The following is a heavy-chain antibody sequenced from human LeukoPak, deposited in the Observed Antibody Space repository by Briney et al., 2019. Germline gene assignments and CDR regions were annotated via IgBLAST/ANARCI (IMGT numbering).Heavy chain of an antibody. CDR2: IIPIFGTA. V-gene: IGHV1-69*05. J-gene: IGHJ3*02. CDR3: AGGNYCSSTSCYGPYSDDAFDI. CDR1: GFTFSSYA. Sequence: GGSLRLSCAASGFTFSSYAISWVRQAPGQGLEWMGGIIPIFGTANYAQKFQGRVTITTDESTSTAYMELSSLRSEDTAVYYCAGGNYCSSTSCYGPYSDDAFDIWGQGTMVTVSS. D-gene: IGHD2-2*01.